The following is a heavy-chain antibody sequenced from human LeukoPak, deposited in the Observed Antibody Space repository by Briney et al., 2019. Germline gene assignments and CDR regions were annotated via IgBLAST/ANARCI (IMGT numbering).Heavy chain of an antibody. J-gene: IGHJ6*03. CDR1: GYTFTSYD. V-gene: IGHV1-8*03. D-gene: IGHD4-11*01. CDR2: MNPNSGNT. Sequence: ASVKVSCKASGYTFTSYDINWARQATGQGLEWMGWMNPNSGNTGYAQKFQGRVTITRNTSISTAYMELSSLRSEDTAVYYCARSPTVTTDYYYYMDVWGKGTTVTVSS. CDR3: ARSPTVTTDYYYYMDV.